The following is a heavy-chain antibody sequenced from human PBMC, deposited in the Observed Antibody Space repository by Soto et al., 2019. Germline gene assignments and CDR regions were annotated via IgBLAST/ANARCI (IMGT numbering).Heavy chain of an antibody. Sequence: GGSLRLSCAASGFTFSNAWMNWVRQAPGKGLEWVGRIKSKTDGGTTDYAAPVKGRFTISRDDSKNTLYLQMNSLKTEDTAVYYCTTEPTEFDWLLGSDEKIDYWGQGTLVTVSS. CDR3: TTEPTEFDWLLGSDEKIDY. V-gene: IGHV3-15*07. J-gene: IGHJ4*02. CDR2: IKSKTDGGTT. CDR1: GFTFSNAW. D-gene: IGHD3-9*01.